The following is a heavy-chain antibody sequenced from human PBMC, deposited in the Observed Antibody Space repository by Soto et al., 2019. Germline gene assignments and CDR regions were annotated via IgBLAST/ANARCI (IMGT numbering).Heavy chain of an antibody. D-gene: IGHD6-13*01. J-gene: IGHJ6*02. Sequence: PGGSLRLSCAASGFTFSSYGMHWVRQAPGKGLEWVAVISYDGSNKYYADSVKGRFTISRDNSKNTLYLQMNSLRAEDTAVYYCAKGKSSSWYPADYYYYGMDVWGQGTTVTVSS. CDR3: AKGKSSSWYPADYYYYGMDV. CDR1: GFTFSSYG. CDR2: ISYDGSNK. V-gene: IGHV3-30*18.